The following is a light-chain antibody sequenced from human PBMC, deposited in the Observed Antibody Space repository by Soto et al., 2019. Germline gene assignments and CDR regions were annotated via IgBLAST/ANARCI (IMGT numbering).Light chain of an antibody. Sequence: QSVLTQPPSASATPGQRGTISCSGSSSNIGSNTVNWYQQLPGTAPKLLIYKNNQRPSGVPDRFSGSKSGTSASLAISGLQSEDEADYYCAAWDDSLNGRVFGGGTKLTVL. J-gene: IGLJ3*02. CDR2: KNN. CDR1: SSNIGSNT. CDR3: AAWDDSLNGRV. V-gene: IGLV1-44*01.